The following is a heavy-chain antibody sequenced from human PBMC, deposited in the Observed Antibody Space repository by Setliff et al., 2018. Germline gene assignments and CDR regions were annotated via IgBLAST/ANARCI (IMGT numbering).Heavy chain of an antibody. CDR2: IYSTETT. CDR3: ARGTFDTSGYFPYPIGY. D-gene: IGHD3-22*01. CDR1: GGSLSSGPYY. J-gene: IGHJ4*02. V-gene: IGHV4-61*09. Sequence: SETLSLTCTVSGGSLSSGPYYWTWVRQPAGKGLEWIGHIYSTETTSYSPSLKSRVTISADTSKNQFSLQLSSVTATDTAVYYCARGTFDTSGYFPYPIGYWGQGTLVTVSS.